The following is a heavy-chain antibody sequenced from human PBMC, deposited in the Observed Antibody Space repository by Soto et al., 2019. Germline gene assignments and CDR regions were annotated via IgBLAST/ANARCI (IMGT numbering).Heavy chain of an antibody. J-gene: IGHJ6*02. V-gene: IGHV3-23*01. CDR2: ISGSGGSA. D-gene: IGHD2-15*01. Sequence: RLSCAASGFTFSSYAMTWVRQAPGKGLEWVSVISGSGGSANYADSVKGRFTISRDSAKNTVYLQMSSLSDEDTAMYFCARGVESTRNAMDVWGQGTTVTVSS. CDR1: GFTFSSYA. CDR3: ARGVESTRNAMDV.